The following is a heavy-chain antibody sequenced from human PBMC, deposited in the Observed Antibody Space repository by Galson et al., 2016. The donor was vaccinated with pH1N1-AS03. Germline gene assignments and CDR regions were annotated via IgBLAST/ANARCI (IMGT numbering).Heavy chain of an antibody. D-gene: IGHD1-26*01. CDR1: GYIFTGFY. J-gene: IGHJ6*02. CDR3: ARAPRGPCSSATCATTYYFGMDV. CDR2: INPNNGVT. V-gene: IGHV1-2*04. Sequence: SVKVSCKASGYIFTGFYVHWVRQAPGQGLEWMGWINPNNGVTNYAQKFQAWVTMTGDTSSSTAYMELYGLKSDDTAVYYGARAPRGPCSSATCATTYYFGMDVWGQGTTVIVSS.